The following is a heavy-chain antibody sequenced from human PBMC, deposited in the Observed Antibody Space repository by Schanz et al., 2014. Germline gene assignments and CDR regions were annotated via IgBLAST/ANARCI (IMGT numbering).Heavy chain of an antibody. V-gene: IGHV3-53*01. J-gene: IGHJ4*02. D-gene: IGHD5-12*01. CDR3: ARARYTGYDCSGY. CDR2: MYINSGST. Sequence: EVRLVESGGGLVQPGGSLRLSCAVSGFTVNTNYMSWVRQAPGKGLEWISSMYINSGSTQYADSVKGRFIISRDSSKNTLFLQMNSLRAEDTATYFCARARYTGYDCSGYWGQGTLLIVSS. CDR1: GFTVNTNY.